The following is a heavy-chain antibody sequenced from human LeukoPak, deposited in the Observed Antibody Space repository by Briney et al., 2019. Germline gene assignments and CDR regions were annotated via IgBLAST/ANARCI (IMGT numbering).Heavy chain of an antibody. V-gene: IGHV3-23*01. D-gene: IGHD6-13*01. CDR2: ISGSGGRI. J-gene: IGHJ4*02. CDR1: GFTFSSYA. Sequence: PGGSLRLSCAASGFTFSSYAMSWVRQAPGKGLEWVSGISGSGGRIHYADSVKGRFTISRDNSKNTLYVQMNSLRAEDTAVYYCAKDKFLNLAAAGNFDYWGQGTLVTVSS. CDR3: AKDKFLNLAAAGNFDY.